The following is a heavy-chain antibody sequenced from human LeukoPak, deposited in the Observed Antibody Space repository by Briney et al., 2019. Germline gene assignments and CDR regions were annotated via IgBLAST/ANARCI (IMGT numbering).Heavy chain of an antibody. D-gene: IGHD3-22*01. Sequence: GGSLRLSCAASGFTFSSYAMHWVRQAPGKGLEWVSVISYDGSNKYYADSVKGRFTISRDNSKNTLYLQMNSLRAEDTAVYYCARGGYYDRIPQRVFDIWGQGTMVTVSS. V-gene: IGHV3-30-3*01. CDR1: GFTFSSYA. J-gene: IGHJ3*02. CDR2: ISYDGSNK. CDR3: ARGGYYDRIPQRVFDI.